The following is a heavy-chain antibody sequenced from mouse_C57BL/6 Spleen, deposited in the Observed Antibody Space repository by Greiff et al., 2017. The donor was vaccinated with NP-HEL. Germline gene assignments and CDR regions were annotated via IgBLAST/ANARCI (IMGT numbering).Heavy chain of an antibody. Sequence: VQLQQSGPELVKPGASVKISCKASGYTFTDYYMNWVKQSPGKSLEWIGDINPNNGGTSYNQKFKGKATLTVDKSSSTAYMELRSLTSEDSAVYYGARYCAMDYWGQGTSVTVSS. CDR1: GYTFTDYY. CDR3: ARYCAMDY. CDR2: INPNNGGT. J-gene: IGHJ4*01. V-gene: IGHV1-26*01.